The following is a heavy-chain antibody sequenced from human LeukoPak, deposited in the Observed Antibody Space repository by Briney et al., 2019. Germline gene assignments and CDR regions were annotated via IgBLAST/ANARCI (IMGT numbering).Heavy chain of an antibody. V-gene: IGHV5-51*01. CDR2: IYPGDSDT. CDR3: ARLGTSNPLILFHHGMDV. D-gene: IGHD2-21*01. CDR1: GYSFTNYW. J-gene: IGHJ6*02. Sequence: GESLKISCKGYGYSFTNYWIAWVRQMPGKGLEWMGIIYPGDSDTRYSPSFQGQVSISADKSISTAYLQWSSLEASDTAMYYCARLGTSNPLILFHHGMDVWGQGTTVTVSS.